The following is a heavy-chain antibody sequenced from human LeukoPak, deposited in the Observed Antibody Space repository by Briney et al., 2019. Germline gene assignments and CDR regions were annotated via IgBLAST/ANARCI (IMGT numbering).Heavy chain of an antibody. CDR2: ISNDGSTI. CDR3: AKGRQFYGTSGYPGGFDS. V-gene: IGHV3-48*01. D-gene: IGHD5-12*01. J-gene: IGHJ4*02. CDR1: GFTFSSYS. Sequence: GGSLRLSCAASGFTFSSYSMNWVRQAPGKGLEWISYISNDGSTIYYADSVKGRLTISRDNAENSLYLQMSSLRADDTALYYCAKGRQFYGTSGYPGGFDSWGQGTLVTVSS.